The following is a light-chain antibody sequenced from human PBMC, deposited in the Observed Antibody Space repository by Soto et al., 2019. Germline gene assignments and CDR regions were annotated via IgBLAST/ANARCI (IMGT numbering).Light chain of an antibody. Sequence: IQMTQSPSTLSASVGDRVAITCRASQSIGIWLAWYQKKPGKAPRFLVYKASTLQTGVPSRFSGGGSGTEFTLTISSLQPDDFATYYCQQYNDYSWTFGQGTKVEIQ. V-gene: IGKV1-5*03. CDR3: QQYNDYSWT. CDR1: QSIGIW. J-gene: IGKJ1*01. CDR2: KAS.